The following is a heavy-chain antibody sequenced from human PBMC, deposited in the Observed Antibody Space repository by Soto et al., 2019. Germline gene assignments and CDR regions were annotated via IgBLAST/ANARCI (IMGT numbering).Heavy chain of an antibody. J-gene: IGHJ4*02. V-gene: IGHV3-7*01. CDR3: ATAIEAPFNNYDY. CDR2: IKEDASEK. CDR1: GFTFSNYW. Sequence: EVQLVESGGGLVQPGGSLSLSCVASGFTFSNYWMHWVRQAPGMGLEWVAVIKEDASEKNYVDSVKGRFSISRDNAKNSLFLQRNSLRAEDRAGYCCATAIEAPFNNYDYWGQGTVVTVSS.